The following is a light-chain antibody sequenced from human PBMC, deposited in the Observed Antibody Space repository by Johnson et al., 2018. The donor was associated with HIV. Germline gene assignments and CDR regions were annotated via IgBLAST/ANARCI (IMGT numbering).Light chain of an antibody. J-gene: IGLJ1*01. CDR3: GTWDSSLGV. CDR2: ENN. V-gene: IGLV1-51*02. Sequence: HSVLTQPPSVSAAPGQKVTISCSGSSSNIGSNSVSWYQQLPGTAPKLLIYENNKRPSGFPDRFSGSKSGTSSTLGITGLQTGDEADYYCGTWDSSLGVFGTGTKVTVL. CDR1: SSNIGSNS.